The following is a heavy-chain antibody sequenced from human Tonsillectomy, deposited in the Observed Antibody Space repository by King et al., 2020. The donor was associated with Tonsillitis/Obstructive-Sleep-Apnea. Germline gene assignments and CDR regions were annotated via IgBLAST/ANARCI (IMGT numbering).Heavy chain of an antibody. V-gene: IGHV3-33*01. Sequence: VQLVESGGGVVQPGRSLSLSCAASGFTFNTCGMHWVRQAPGKGLDWVALIWYDGTNKYYADSVKGRFSISRDNSKNTLYLQMNSLRAEDTAVYYCARDPYCSSNSSYDFDYWGRGTLVTVSS. J-gene: IGHJ4*02. CDR1: GFTFNTCG. D-gene: IGHD2-2*01. CDR3: ARDPYCSSNSSYDFDY. CDR2: IWYDGTNK.